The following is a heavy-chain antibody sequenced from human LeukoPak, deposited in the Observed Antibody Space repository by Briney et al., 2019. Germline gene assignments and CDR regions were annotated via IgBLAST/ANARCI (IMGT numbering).Heavy chain of an antibody. D-gene: IGHD3-22*01. CDR1: GYTFTDYG. V-gene: IGHV1-18*01. CDR3: ARGPPDHYYDSSGYRAGWAFDI. J-gene: IGHJ3*02. CDR2: ISAYNGNT. Sequence: ASVKVSCKASGYTFTDYGISWVRQAPGQGLEWMGWISAYNGNTSYAQKLQGRVTMTTDTSTSTAYMELMSLRSDDTAVYYCARGPPDHYYDSSGYRAGWAFDIWGQGTMVTVSS.